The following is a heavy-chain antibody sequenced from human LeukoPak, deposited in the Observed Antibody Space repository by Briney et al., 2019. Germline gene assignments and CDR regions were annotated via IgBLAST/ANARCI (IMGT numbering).Heavy chain of an antibody. V-gene: IGHV4-34*01. D-gene: IGHD2-21*02. J-gene: IGHJ3*02. Sequence: SETLSLTCAVSGGSFSAYYWSWVRQPPGKGLEWIGEINHSGSTNYNPSLKSRVTISLDTSKNQFSLKLSSVTAADTAVYYCARGGYCGGDCYENDAFDIWGQGTMVTVSS. CDR3: ARGGYCGGDCYENDAFDI. CDR1: GGSFSAYY. CDR2: INHSGST.